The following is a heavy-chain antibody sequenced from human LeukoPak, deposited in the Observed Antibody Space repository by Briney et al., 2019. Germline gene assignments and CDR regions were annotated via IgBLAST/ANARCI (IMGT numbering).Heavy chain of an antibody. CDR1: GGSSSGYY. V-gene: IGHV4-34*01. CDR3: ARGRGGLVVPAALYYFDY. Sequence: PSETLSLTCAVYGGSSSGYYWSWIRQPPGKGLEWIGEINHSVSTNYNPSLKSRVTISVDTSKNQFSLKLSSVTAADTAVYYCARGRGGLVVPAALYYFDYWGQGTLVTVSS. J-gene: IGHJ4*02. CDR2: INHSVST. D-gene: IGHD2-2*01.